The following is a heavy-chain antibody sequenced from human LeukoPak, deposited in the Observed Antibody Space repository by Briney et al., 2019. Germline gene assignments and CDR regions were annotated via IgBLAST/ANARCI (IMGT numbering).Heavy chain of an antibody. CDR1: GFTFSSYS. CDR2: ISSSSSYI. D-gene: IGHD1-26*01. CDR3: ARVGTIVGATSLDY. J-gene: IGHJ4*02. Sequence: PGGSLRLSCAASGFTFSSYSMNWVRQAPGKGLEWVSSISSSSSYIYYADSVKGRFTISRDTAKNSLYLQMNSLRAEDTAVYYCARVGTIVGATSLDYWGQGTLVTVSS. V-gene: IGHV3-21*01.